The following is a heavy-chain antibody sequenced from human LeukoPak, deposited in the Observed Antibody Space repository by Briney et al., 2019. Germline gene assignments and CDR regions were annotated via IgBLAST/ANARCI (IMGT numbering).Heavy chain of an antibody. CDR1: GYSFTSYW. CDR3: ASGVQWLVSSIDY. V-gene: IGHV5-51*01. D-gene: IGHD6-19*01. J-gene: IGHJ4*02. CDR2: IYPGDSDT. Sequence: GESLKISCKGSGYSFTSYWIGWVRPMPGKGLEWMGIIYPGDSDTRYSPSFQGQVTISADKSISTAYLQWSSLKASDTAMYYCASGVQWLVSSIDYWGQGTLVTVSS.